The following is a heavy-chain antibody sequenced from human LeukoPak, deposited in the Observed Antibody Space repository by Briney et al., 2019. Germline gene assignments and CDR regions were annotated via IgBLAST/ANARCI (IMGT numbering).Heavy chain of an antibody. Sequence: GASVKVSCKASGYTFTSYYMHWVRQAPGQGLEWMGIINPSGGITSYAQKLQGRVTMTTDTSTSTAYMELRSLRSDDTAVYYCAREGFTYYYDSSGSFDYWGQGTLVTVSS. CDR3: AREGFTYYYDSSGSFDY. J-gene: IGHJ4*02. V-gene: IGHV1-46*01. D-gene: IGHD3-22*01. CDR2: INPSGGIT. CDR1: GYTFTSYY.